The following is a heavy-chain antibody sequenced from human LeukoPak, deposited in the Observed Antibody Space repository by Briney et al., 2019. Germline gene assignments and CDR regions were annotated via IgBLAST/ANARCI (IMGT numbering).Heavy chain of an antibody. J-gene: IGHJ4*02. Sequence: GSLRLSCAASGFTFSSYAMSWVRQPPGKGLEWIGEIYHSGSTNYNPSLKSRVTISVDKSKNQFSLKLSSVTAADTAVYYCARDNSVGEPYMDYWGQGTLVTVSS. D-gene: IGHD3-10*01. CDR3: ARDNSVGEPYMDY. CDR2: IYHSGST. CDR1: GFTFSSYAM. V-gene: IGHV4-4*02.